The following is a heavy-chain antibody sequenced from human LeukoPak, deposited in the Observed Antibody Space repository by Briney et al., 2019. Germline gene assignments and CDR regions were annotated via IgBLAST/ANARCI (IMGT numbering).Heavy chain of an antibody. CDR2: ISGSGGAT. D-gene: IGHD2-8*01. J-gene: IGHJ6*02. CDR1: GLTFHYYG. CDR3: AKHLTETNYNGMDV. V-gene: IGHV3-23*01. Sequence: PGGSLRLSCVASGLTFHYYGMGWVRQAPGKGLEWVAGISGSGGATDYADFVKGRFTISRDNSRNTLYLQMNNLRAEDAASYYCAKHLTETNYNGMDVWGQGTMVTVSS.